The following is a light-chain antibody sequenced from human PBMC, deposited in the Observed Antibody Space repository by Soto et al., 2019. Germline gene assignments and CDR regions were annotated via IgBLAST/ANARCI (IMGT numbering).Light chain of an antibody. CDR1: QSVSSSY. CDR3: QQYGSSQWT. J-gene: IGKJ1*01. Sequence: EIVLTQSPGTLSLSPGERDTLSCRASQSVSSSYLAWYQQKPGQAPRLLIYGASSRATDIPDRFSGSGSGTDFTLTISRLEPEDFAVYYCQQYGSSQWTFGQGTKVEIK. V-gene: IGKV3-20*01. CDR2: GAS.